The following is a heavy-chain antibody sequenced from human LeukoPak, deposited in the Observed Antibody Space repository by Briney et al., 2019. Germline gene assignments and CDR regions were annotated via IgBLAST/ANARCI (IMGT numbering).Heavy chain of an antibody. J-gene: IGHJ4*02. CDR1: GFTFSAYS. D-gene: IGHD4-11*01. CDR3: ARDQAYSFDY. Sequence: GGSLRLSCAASGFTFSAYSMNWVSQAPEKGLEWVSYIGSSSSPIYYADSVKGRFTISRDNAKNSLYLQMDSLGAEDTAVYYCARDQAYSFDYWGQGTLVTVSS. CDR2: IGSSSSPI. V-gene: IGHV3-48*01.